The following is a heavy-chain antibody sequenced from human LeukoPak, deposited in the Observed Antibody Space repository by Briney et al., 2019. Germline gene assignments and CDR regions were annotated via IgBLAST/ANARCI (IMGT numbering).Heavy chain of an antibody. J-gene: IGHJ4*02. V-gene: IGHV1-3*01. D-gene: IGHD3-16*02. Sequence: EASVKVSCKASGYTFTSYAMHWVRQAPGQRLEWMGWINAGNGNTKYSQKLQGRVTITRDTSASTAYMELSSLRSEDTAVYYCARAPYGYVWGSYRSNYFDYWGQGTLVTVSS. CDR2: INAGNGNT. CDR3: ARAPYGYVWGSYRSNYFDY. CDR1: GYTFTSYA.